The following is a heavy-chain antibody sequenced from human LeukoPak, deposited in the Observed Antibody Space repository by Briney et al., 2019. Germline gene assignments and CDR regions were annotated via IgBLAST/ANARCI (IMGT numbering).Heavy chain of an antibody. CDR3: TRGKATAVY. J-gene: IGHJ4*02. V-gene: IGHV4-39*07. CDR2: ICYSGRY. Sequence: SEALSLTCINSLGSLSSSSSYWGCIRQPPGKGLESIGSICYSGRYYYNPPLKTGVPLSVDASKNQFSLKLSPVTAADTAFYYCTRGKATAVYWGQGTLVTVSS. D-gene: IGHD1-14*01. CDR1: LGSLSSSSSY.